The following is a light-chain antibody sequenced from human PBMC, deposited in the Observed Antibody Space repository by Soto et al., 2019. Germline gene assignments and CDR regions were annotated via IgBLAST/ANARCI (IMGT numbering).Light chain of an antibody. J-gene: IGKJ5*01. Sequence: DIQMTQSPSSLSASVGDRITITCRASQDISNYLAWYQQKPGKVPKLLIYSASTLQSGVPSRFSGSGSGTDFTLTISSLQPEAVATYFCQKYNSAHTFGQGTRLEIK. CDR1: QDISNY. CDR2: SAS. CDR3: QKYNSAHT. V-gene: IGKV1-27*01.